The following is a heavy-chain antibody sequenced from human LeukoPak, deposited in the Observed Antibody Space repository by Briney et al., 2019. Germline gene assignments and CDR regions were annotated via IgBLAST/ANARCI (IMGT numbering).Heavy chain of an antibody. Sequence: GGSLRLSCAASGFTFTTYAMSWVRQAPGKRLELVSGVPGNGIHTWYADSVKGRFTISRDNSKNTVHLQMNSLRVDDTAVYYCVKGTAEYCTGVTCYEFDSWGQGTLVAVSS. D-gene: IGHD2-15*01. J-gene: IGHJ4*02. V-gene: IGHV3-23*01. CDR2: VPGNGIHT. CDR3: VKGTAEYCTGVTCYEFDS. CDR1: GFTFTTYA.